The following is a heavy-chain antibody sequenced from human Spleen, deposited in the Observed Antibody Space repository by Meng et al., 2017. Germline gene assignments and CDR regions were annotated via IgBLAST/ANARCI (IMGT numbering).Heavy chain of an antibody. Sequence: GESLKISCAASGFIFSDYAMHWVRQAPGKGLEWVATISYDGSDNNYADSVKGRFTISRDNSKNTLYLKMNSLRAEDTADYYCAREDKSIGWYFVYFQHWGQGTLVTVSS. J-gene: IGHJ1*01. CDR2: ISYDGSDN. CDR3: AREDKSIGWYFVYFQH. V-gene: IGHV3-30*04. D-gene: IGHD6-19*01. CDR1: GFIFSDYA.